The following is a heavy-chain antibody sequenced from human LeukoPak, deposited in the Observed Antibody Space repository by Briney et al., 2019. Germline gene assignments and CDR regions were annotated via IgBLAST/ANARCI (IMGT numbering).Heavy chain of an antibody. V-gene: IGHV4-34*01. J-gene: IGHJ4*02. Sequence: SETLSLTCAVYGGSFSGYYWSWIRQPPGKGLEWIGEINHSGSTNYNPSLKSRVTISVDTSKNQFSLKLSSVTAADTAVHYCATVARIGVPGSYYFDYWGQGTLVTVSS. CDR2: INHSGST. CDR3: ATVARIGVPGSYYFDY. CDR1: GGSFSGYY. D-gene: IGHD6-19*01.